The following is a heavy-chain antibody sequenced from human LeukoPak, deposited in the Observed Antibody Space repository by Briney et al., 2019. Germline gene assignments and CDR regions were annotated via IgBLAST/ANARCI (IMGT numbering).Heavy chain of an antibody. J-gene: IGHJ6*02. Sequence: SETLSLTCTVSGGSISSGDYYWSWIRQPPGKGLEWIGYIYYSGSTYYNPSLKSRVTISVDTSKNQFSLKLSSVTAADTAVYYCARAWFGESKGYGMDVWGQGTTVTVSS. CDR2: IYYSGST. D-gene: IGHD3-10*01. CDR3: ARAWFGESKGYGMDV. CDR1: GGSISSGDYY. V-gene: IGHV4-30-4*08.